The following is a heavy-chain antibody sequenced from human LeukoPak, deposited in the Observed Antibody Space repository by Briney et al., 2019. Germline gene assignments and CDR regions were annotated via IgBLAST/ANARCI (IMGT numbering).Heavy chain of an antibody. CDR2: INHSGST. CDR3: ARSRVPNWKFDY. CDR1: GGSFSGYY. D-gene: IGHD1-1*01. Sequence: SETLSLTCAVYGGSFSGYYWSWIRQPPGKGLEWIGEINHSGSTNYNPSLKSRVTISVDTSKNQFSLKLSSVTAADTAVYYCARSRVPNWKFDYWGQGTLVTVSS. J-gene: IGHJ4*02. V-gene: IGHV4-34*01.